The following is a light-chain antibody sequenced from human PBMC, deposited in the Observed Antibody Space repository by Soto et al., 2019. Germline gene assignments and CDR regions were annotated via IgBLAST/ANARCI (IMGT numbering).Light chain of an antibody. CDR3: QQSYSTPPT. V-gene: IGKV1-39*01. Sequence: DIPMTQSPSSLSASVGDRVTITCRASQSISSYLNWYQQKPGKAPKLLIYAASSLQSGVPSRFSGSASGTDFTLSISSLQPEDFATYYCQQSYSTPPTFGGGTKVEI. CDR1: QSISSY. J-gene: IGKJ4*01. CDR2: AAS.